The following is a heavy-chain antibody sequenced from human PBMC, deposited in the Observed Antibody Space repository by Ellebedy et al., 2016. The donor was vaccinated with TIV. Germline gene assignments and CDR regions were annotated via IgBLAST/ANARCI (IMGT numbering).Heavy chain of an antibody. Sequence: AASVKVSCKASGYTFTNHEINWVRQATGQGLEWMGWMHPKSGYTGYAQKFQGSVTFTRDTSTNTAYMEVNILRSEDAAMYYCARDNVDYGLDVWGQGTTVTVSS. D-gene: IGHD5-12*01. CDR3: ARDNVDYGLDV. J-gene: IGHJ6*02. V-gene: IGHV1-8*03. CDR2: MHPKSGYT. CDR1: GYTFTNHE.